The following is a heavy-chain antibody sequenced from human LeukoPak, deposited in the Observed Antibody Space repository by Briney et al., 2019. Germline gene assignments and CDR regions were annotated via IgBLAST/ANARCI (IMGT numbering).Heavy chain of an antibody. D-gene: IGHD6-13*01. CDR2: TNPEGSGT. Sequence: GGSLRLSCAASGFTFTRYWMHWVRQTPGKGLVWVSRTNPEGSGTGYADSVKGRFTISRDNAKNTLYPQMNSLRAEDTAVYYCARGASVAAAGASPWGRGTLVTVSS. J-gene: IGHJ1*01. V-gene: IGHV3-74*01. CDR3: ARGASVAAAGASP. CDR1: GFTFTRYW.